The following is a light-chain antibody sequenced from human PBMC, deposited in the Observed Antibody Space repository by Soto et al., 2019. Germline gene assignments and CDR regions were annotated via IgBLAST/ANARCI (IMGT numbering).Light chain of an antibody. CDR3: QQYNNWPPANT. Sequence: EIVMTQSPATLSVSPGERATLSCRARQSVSSNLAWYQQKPGQAPRLLIYGASTRATGFPARFSGSGSGTEFTLTISSLQSEDFAVYYCQQYNNWPPANTFGQGTKLEIK. V-gene: IGKV3-15*01. CDR2: GAS. CDR1: QSVSSN. J-gene: IGKJ2*01.